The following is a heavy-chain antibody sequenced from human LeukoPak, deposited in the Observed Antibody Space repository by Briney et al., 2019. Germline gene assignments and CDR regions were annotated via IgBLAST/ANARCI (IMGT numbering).Heavy chain of an antibody. Sequence: ASVEVSCKASGYTFTSYYVHWVRQAPGQGLEWMGIINPSGGSTSYAQKFQGRVTMTRDTSTSTVYMELSSLRSEDTAVYYCERDRENWNDIKYYFDYWGQGTLVTVSS. CDR3: ERDRENWNDIKYYFDY. V-gene: IGHV1-46*01. CDR2: INPSGGST. J-gene: IGHJ4*02. CDR1: GYTFTSYY. D-gene: IGHD1-1*01.